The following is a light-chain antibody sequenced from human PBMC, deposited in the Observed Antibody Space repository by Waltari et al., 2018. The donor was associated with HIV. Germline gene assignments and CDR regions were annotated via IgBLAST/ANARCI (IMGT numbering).Light chain of an antibody. CDR2: EVT. J-gene: IGLJ1*01. V-gene: IGLV2-23*02. CDR1: SSNVGSDDL. Sequence: QSALTQPASVSGSPGQSITISCTGTSSNVGSDDLVSWYQQHPGEAPKLIIYEVTKRPSWVSNRVSGAKSGNTTSLTFSGLQAEDEADYYCCSCPRSGIRYVFGTGTKVTVL. CDR3: CSCPRSGIRYV.